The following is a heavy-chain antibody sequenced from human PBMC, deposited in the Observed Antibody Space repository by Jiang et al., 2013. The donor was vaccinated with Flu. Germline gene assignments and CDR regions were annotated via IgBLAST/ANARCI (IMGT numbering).Heavy chain of an antibody. D-gene: IGHD1-7*01. CDR1: GYSFTSYW. J-gene: IGHJ3*02. Sequence: VQLVESGAEVKKPGESLKISCKGSGYSFTSYWIGWVRQMPGKGLEWMGIIYPGDSDTRYSPSFQGQVTISADKSISIAYLQWSSLEASDTAMYYCARPKEELGYGAEAFDIWGQRDNGHRLF. CDR2: IYPGDSDT. CDR3: ARPKEELGYGAEAFDI. V-gene: IGHV5-51*01.